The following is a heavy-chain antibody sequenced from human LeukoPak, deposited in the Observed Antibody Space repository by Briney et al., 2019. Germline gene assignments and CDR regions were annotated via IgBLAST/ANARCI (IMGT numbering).Heavy chain of an antibody. D-gene: IGHD3-10*01. CDR1: GFTFSSYW. CDR2: IKQDGSEK. CDR3: ARDLSYYRFDP. V-gene: IGHV3-7*01. Sequence: GGSLRLSCAASGFTFSSYWMSWVRQAPGKGLELVANIKQDGSEKYYVDSVKGRFTISRDNAKKSLYLQMNSLRAEDTAVYYCARDLSYYRFDPWGQGTLVTVSS. J-gene: IGHJ5*02.